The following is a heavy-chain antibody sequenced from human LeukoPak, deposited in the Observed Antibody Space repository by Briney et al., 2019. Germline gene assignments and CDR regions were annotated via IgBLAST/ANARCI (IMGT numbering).Heavy chain of an antibody. CDR1: GFTFSSYA. CDR2: ISSNGGST. V-gene: IGHV3-64*01. D-gene: IGHD3-22*01. CDR3: AKDQYYYDSSGYEHGFDY. Sequence: QSGGSLRLSCAASGFTFSSYAMHWVRQAPGKGLEYVSAISSNGGSTYYANSVKGRFTISRDNSKNTLYLQMNSLRAEDTAVYYCAKDQYYYDSSGYEHGFDYWGQGTLVTVSS. J-gene: IGHJ4*02.